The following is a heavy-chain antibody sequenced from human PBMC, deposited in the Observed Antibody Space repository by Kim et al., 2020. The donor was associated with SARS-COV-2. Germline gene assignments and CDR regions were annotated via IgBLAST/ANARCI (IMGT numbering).Heavy chain of an antibody. J-gene: IGHJ6*02. Sequence: IYYADSVKGRFTISRDNAKNSLYLQMNSLRAEDTAVYYCANRWPSLGMDVWGQGTTVTVSS. V-gene: IGHV3-21*01. CDR3: ANRWPSLGMDV. CDR2: I.